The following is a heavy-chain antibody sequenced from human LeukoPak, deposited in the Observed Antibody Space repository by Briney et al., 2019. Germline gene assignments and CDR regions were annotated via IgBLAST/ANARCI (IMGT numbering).Heavy chain of an antibody. CDR2: INPNSGGT. CDR1: GYTFTGYY. J-gene: IGHJ4*02. CDR3: ARPTYTSSSRYFFDY. Sequence: ASVKVSCKASGYTFTGYYMHWVRQAPGQGLEWMGWINPNSGGTNYAQKFQGRVTMTRDTSISTAYMELSGLRSDDTAVYYYARPTYTSSSRYFFDYWGQGTLVTVSS. V-gene: IGHV1-2*02. D-gene: IGHD6-13*01.